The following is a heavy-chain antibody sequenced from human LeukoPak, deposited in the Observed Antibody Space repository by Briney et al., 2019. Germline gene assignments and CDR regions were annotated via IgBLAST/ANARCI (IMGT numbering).Heavy chain of an antibody. V-gene: IGHV3-11*01. Sequence: AGGSLRLSCAASGFTFSDYYMSWIRQAPGKGLEWVSYISSSGSTIYYADSVKGRFTISRDNAKNSLHLQMNSLRAEDTAVYYCARLVGDIVVVPAAMLDYWGQGTLVTVSS. D-gene: IGHD2-2*01. CDR3: ARLVGDIVVVPAAMLDY. CDR1: GFTFSDYY. CDR2: ISSSGSTI. J-gene: IGHJ4*02.